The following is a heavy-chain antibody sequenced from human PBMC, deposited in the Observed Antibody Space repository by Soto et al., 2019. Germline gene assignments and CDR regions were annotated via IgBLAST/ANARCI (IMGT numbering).Heavy chain of an antibody. CDR1: GGSFSGYY. CDR3: ARLLRGGDWFDP. Sequence: SETLSLTCAVYGGSFSGYYWSWIRQPPGKGLEWIGEINHSGSTNYNPSLKSRVTISVDTSKNQFSLKLSSVTAADTAVYYCARLLRGGDWFDPWGQGTLVTVSS. D-gene: IGHD2-15*01. V-gene: IGHV4-34*01. J-gene: IGHJ5*02. CDR2: INHSGST.